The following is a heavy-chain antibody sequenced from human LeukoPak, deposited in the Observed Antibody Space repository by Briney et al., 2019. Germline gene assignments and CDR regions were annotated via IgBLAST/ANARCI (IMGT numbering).Heavy chain of an antibody. Sequence: SETLSLTCTVSGGSISSYYWSWIRQPPGKGLEWIGYIYYSGSTNYNPSLKSRVTISVDTSKNQFSLKLSSVTAADTAVYYCARDRPPKNYYYYGMDVWGQGTTVTVSS. CDR1: GGSISSYY. CDR3: ARDRPPKNYYYYGMDV. V-gene: IGHV4-59*01. J-gene: IGHJ6*02. CDR2: IYYSGST.